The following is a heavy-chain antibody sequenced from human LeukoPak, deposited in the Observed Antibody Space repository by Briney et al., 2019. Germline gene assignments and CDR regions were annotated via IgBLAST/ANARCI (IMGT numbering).Heavy chain of an antibody. CDR3: ARPLGYCSGGSCYSSYFDY. V-gene: IGHV3-30-3*01. CDR2: ISYDGSNK. Sequence: GGSLRLSCAASGFTFSSYAMHWVRQAPGKGLEWVAVISYDGSNKYYADSVKGRFTISRDNSKNTLYLQMNSLRAEGTAVYYCARPLGYCSGGSCYSSYFDYWGQGTLVTVSS. D-gene: IGHD2-15*01. J-gene: IGHJ4*02. CDR1: GFTFSSYA.